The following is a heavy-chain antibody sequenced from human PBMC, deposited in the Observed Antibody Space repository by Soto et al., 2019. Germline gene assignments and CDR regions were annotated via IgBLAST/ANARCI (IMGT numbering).Heavy chain of an antibody. J-gene: IGHJ4*02. V-gene: IGHV3-23*01. Sequence: GGSLRLSCAASGFTFSSYAMSWVRQAPGKGLEWVSAISGSGGSTYYADSVKGRFTISRDNSKNTLYLQMNSLRAEDTAVYYCAKVQGDSGYSGVGYWDYWGQGTLVTVSS. CDR2: ISGSGGST. D-gene: IGHD5-12*01. CDR3: AKVQGDSGYSGVGYWDY. CDR1: GFTFSSYA.